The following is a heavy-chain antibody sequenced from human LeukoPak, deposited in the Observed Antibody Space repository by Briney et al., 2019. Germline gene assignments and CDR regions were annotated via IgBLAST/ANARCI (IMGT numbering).Heavy chain of an antibody. CDR1: GFTFSSYW. Sequence: GGSLRLSCAASGFTFSSYWMSWVRQAPGKGLEWVANINQDGSEKYYVDSVKGRFTISRDNAKNSLYLQMNSLRAEDTAVYYCAKDDISGCVHHWGQGTLVTVSS. CDR2: INQDGSEK. J-gene: IGHJ5*02. V-gene: IGHV3-7*03. D-gene: IGHD6-19*01. CDR3: AKDDISGCVHH.